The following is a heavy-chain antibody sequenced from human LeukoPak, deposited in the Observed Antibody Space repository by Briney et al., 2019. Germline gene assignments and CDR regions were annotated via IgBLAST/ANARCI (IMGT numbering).Heavy chain of an antibody. CDR3: ARGRLRSLFDY. CDR2: INPSGGST. V-gene: IGHV1-46*01. D-gene: IGHD4-17*01. CDR1: GYTFTSFY. J-gene: IGHJ4*02. Sequence: GSVKVSCKASGYTFTSFYLHWVRQAPGQGLEWMGIINPSGGSTSYAQKFQGRVTMTRDMSTSTLYMELSSLRSEDTAVYYCARGRLRSLFDYWGQGTLVTVSS.